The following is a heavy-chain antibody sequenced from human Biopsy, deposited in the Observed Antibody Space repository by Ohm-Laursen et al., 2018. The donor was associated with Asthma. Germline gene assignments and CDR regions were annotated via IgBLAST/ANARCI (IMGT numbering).Heavy chain of an antibody. CDR2: ISFGGTNR. D-gene: IGHD3-22*01. CDR1: GFTFSNYG. Sequence: SLRLSCAASGFTFSNYGMHWVRQAPGKGLEWVAVISFGGTNRNYTDSAKGRFTISRDSSRNTLYLQLSTLRVEDTAVYFCAKITTDRQKANNWFDPWGQGTLVTVSS. V-gene: IGHV3-30*18. J-gene: IGHJ5*02. CDR3: AKITTDRQKANNWFDP.